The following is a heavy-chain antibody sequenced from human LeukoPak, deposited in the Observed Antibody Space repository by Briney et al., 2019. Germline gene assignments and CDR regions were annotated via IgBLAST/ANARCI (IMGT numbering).Heavy chain of an antibody. Sequence: PGGSLRLSCAASGFTFDDYGMSWVRQAPGKGLEWVSGINWNGGSTGYADSVKGRFTISRDNSKDTLYLQMNSLRAEDTAVYYCAKSIAAAGYGYFDYWGQGTLVTVSS. D-gene: IGHD6-13*01. J-gene: IGHJ4*02. V-gene: IGHV3-20*04. CDR3: AKSIAAAGYGYFDY. CDR1: GFTFDDYG. CDR2: INWNGGST.